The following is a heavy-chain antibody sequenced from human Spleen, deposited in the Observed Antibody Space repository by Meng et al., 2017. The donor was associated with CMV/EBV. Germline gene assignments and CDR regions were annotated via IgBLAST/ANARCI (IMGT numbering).Heavy chain of an antibody. CDR1: GYTFTGYY. CDR3: ARVLEDHFSTSSGYVC. D-gene: IGHD6-6*01. CDR2: INPNSGGS. J-gene: IGHJ4*02. Sequence: ASVKVSCKASGYTFTGYYIHWVRQAPGQGLEWMGWINPNSGGSKSGQKFQGRVTMTRDTSIRTAYMELSRLTSDDTAMYYCARVLEDHFSTSSGYVCWGQGTLVTVSS. V-gene: IGHV1-2*02.